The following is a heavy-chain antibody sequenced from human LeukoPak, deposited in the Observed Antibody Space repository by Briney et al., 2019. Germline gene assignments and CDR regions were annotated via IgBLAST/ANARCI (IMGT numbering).Heavy chain of an antibody. V-gene: IGHV1-69*05. Sequence: SVKVSCKASGGTFSSYAISWVRQAPGQGLEWMGGIIPIFGTANYAQKFQGRVTITTDESTSTAYMELSSLRSEDTAVYYCATGGAIFGVVTKSYMDVWGQGTLVTVSS. CDR1: GGTFSSYA. J-gene: IGHJ4*02. CDR3: ATGGAIFGVVTKSYMDV. D-gene: IGHD3-3*01. CDR2: IIPIFGTA.